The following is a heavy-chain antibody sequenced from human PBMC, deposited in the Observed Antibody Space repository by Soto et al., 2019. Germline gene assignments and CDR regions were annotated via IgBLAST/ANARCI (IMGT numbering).Heavy chain of an antibody. CDR1: GGSISSGDYY. D-gene: IGHD3-3*02. CDR2: IYYSGST. CDR3: ARAPLTSICFAYGMDV. V-gene: IGHV4-31*03. J-gene: IGHJ6*02. Sequence: QVQLQESGPGLVKPSQTLSLTCTVSGGSISSGDYYWNWIRQHPAKGLEWIGYIYYSGSTYYNPSLTSRVTISVDTSRNQFSLKMSSVTAADTAVYYCARAPLTSICFAYGMDVWGQGTTVTVSS.